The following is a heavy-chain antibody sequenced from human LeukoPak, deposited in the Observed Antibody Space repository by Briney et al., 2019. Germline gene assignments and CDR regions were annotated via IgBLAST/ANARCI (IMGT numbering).Heavy chain of an antibody. J-gene: IGHJ6*03. V-gene: IGHV4-59*12. CDR1: GGSISSYY. D-gene: IGHD3-3*01. CDR2: IYNSGST. CDR3: ARVLTIFGVPYYYYYMAV. Sequence: PSETLSLTCTVSGGSISSYYWSWIRQPPAKGLEWIGYIYNSGSTNYNPSLKSGFTISVDTFKNQFSINQSSLTAADTAVYYCARVLTIFGVPYYYYYMAVWGKGTTLTVSS.